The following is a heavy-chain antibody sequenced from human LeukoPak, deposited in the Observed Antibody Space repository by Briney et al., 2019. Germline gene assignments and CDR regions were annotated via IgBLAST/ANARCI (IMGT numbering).Heavy chain of an antibody. CDR1: GFRVRGYR. J-gene: IGHJ4*02. Sequence: ASLRLSCAMSGFRVRGYRTTWVGQAQEKGLEWVANIKQDGSEKNYVDSVKGRFTISRDNAENSLFLQMNSLRVEDTAVYYCAREWQGGIAAAGTRIEGDYWGQGTLVAVSS. D-gene: IGHD6-13*01. CDR3: AREWQGGIAAAGTRIEGDY. CDR2: IKQDGSEK. V-gene: IGHV3-7*01.